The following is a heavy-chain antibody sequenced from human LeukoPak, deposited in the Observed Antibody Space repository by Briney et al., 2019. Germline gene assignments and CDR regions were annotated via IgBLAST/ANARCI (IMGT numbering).Heavy chain of an antibody. J-gene: IGHJ4*02. CDR1: GFTFDYHW. CDR3: ARGRGERGKCRGGTCNNPQFDY. CDR2: IKGSGSEK. V-gene: IGHV3-7*01. D-gene: IGHD2-15*01. Sequence: GGSLRLSCAASGFTFDYHWMTWVRQAPGKGLEWLANIKGSGSEKYYVDSVKGRFTISRDNAKNSLYLQMNSLRVEDTAVYYWARGRGERGKCRGGTCNNPQFDYWGRGTLVTVSS.